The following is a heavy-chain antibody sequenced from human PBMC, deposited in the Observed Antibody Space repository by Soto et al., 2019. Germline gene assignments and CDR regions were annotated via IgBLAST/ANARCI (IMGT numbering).Heavy chain of an antibody. J-gene: IGHJ4*02. CDR2: ISSSSSTI. Sequence: EVQLVESGGGLVQPGGSLRLSCAASGFTFSSYSMNWVRQAPGKGLEWVSYISSSSSTIYYADSGKGRFTISRDNAKNSLYLQMNSLRAEDTAVYYCARDQTLRYFDWLLNPLDYWGQGTLVTVSS. D-gene: IGHD3-9*01. CDR3: ARDQTLRYFDWLLNPLDY. V-gene: IGHV3-48*01. CDR1: GFTFSSYS.